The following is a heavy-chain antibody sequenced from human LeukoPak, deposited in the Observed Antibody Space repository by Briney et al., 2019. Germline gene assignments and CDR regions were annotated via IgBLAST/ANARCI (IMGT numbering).Heavy chain of an antibody. V-gene: IGHV1-2*02. CDR2: INPDSGGT. J-gene: IGHJ4*02. CDR3: ARDAISRGIIDY. CDR1: GYSFTGYY. Sequence: GASVKVSCKASGYSFTGYYVHWVRQAPGQGLEWMGWINPDSGGTNFAQKFQGGVTMTRDTSISTAYMQLSRLPSDDTAVYYCARDAISRGIIDYWGQGTLVTVSS. D-gene: IGHD3-10*01.